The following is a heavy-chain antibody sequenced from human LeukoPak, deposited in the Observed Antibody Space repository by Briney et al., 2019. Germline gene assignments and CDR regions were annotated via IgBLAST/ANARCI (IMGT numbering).Heavy chain of an antibody. CDR1: GGSITSGEYF. CDR2: IYHSGRT. CDR3: ARAAASALYYFDY. Sequence: SETLSLTCDVSGGSITSGEYFWSWIRQPPGKGLGWIGYIYHSGRTSYNPPLKSRVTISVDRPKNQFSLRVSSVTAADTAVYYCARAAASALYYFDYWGQGTLVTVSS. J-gene: IGHJ4*02. V-gene: IGHV4-30-2*01. D-gene: IGHD6-13*01.